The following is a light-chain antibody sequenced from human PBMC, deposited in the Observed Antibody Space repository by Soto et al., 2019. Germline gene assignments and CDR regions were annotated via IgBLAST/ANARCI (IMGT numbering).Light chain of an antibody. Sequence: EIVLTQPPGTLSLSPGERATFSCRASQSVSSSYLAWYQQKPGQAPRLLIYGASSRATGIPDRFSGNGSGTDFSLTISRLEPEDFAVYFCHLYGSSPPNTFGQGTKVDIK. V-gene: IGKV3-20*01. CDR2: GAS. J-gene: IGKJ2*01. CDR3: HLYGSSPPNT. CDR1: QSVSSSY.